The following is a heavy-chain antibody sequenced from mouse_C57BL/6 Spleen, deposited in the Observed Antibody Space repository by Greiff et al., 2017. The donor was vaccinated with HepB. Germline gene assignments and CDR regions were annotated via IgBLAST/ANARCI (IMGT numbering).Heavy chain of an antibody. D-gene: IGHD1-1*01. CDR2: IDPSDSYT. J-gene: IGHJ3*01. CDR1: GYTFTSYW. Sequence: VQLKQPGAELVMPGASVKLSCKASGYTFTSYWMHWVKQRPGQGLEWIGEIDPSDSYTNYNQKFKGKSTLTVDKSSSTAYMQLSSLTSEDSAVYYCARSHYYGSSYWFAYWGQGTLVTVSA. CDR3: ARSHYYGSSYWFAY. V-gene: IGHV1-69*01.